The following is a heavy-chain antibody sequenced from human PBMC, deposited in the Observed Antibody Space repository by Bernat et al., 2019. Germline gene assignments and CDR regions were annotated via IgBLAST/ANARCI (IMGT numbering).Heavy chain of an antibody. CDR2: INPSGGST. Sequence: QVQLVQSGAEVKKPGASVKVSCKASGYTFTSYYMHWVRQAPGQGLEWMGIINPSGGSTSYAQKFQGRVTMTRDTSTSTVYMELSSLRSEDTAVYYCARDLMAVRDRLFSPSRYYYYYGMDVWGQGTTVTVS. J-gene: IGHJ6*02. CDR1: GYTFTSYY. D-gene: IGHD3-10*01. CDR3: ARDLMAVRDRLFSPSRYYYYYGMDV. V-gene: IGHV1-46*01.